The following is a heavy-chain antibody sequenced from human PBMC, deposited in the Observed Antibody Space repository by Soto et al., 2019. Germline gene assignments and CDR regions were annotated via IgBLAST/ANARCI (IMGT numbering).Heavy chain of an antibody. J-gene: IGHJ4*01. Sequence: ASVKVSCKASGYTFTYYGISWVRQAPGQGLEWMGWISAYNGNTNYAQKLQGRLTMTTDTSTSTAYVELRSLRSDDTAVYYCARAPRYFDWFLSRDPFGYWGQGTLVTVSS. D-gene: IGHD3-9*01. V-gene: IGHV1-18*01. CDR2: ISAYNGNT. CDR1: GYTFTYYG. CDR3: ARAPRYFDWFLSRDPFGY.